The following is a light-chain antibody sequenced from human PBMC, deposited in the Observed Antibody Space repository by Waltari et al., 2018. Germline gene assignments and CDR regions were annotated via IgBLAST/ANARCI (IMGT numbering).Light chain of an antibody. V-gene: IGLV3-19*01. CDR2: GKN. CDR1: SLRSYY. Sequence: SSELTQDPAVSVALGQTVRITCQGDSLRSYYASWYQQKPGPAPVLVNYGKNNRPSGIPDRFSGSSSGNTASLTITGAQAEDEADYYCNSRDSSGNPVVFGGGTKLTVL. CDR3: NSRDSSGNPVV. J-gene: IGLJ2*01.